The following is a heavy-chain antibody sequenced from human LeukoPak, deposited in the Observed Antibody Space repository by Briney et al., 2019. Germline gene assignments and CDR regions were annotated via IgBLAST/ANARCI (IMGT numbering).Heavy chain of an antibody. Sequence: SETLSLTCAVFGGSFSGYYWSWIRQPPGKGLEWIGEINPTGSTNYNPSLKSRVIISLDTSKKQFPLKMSSVTAADTAVYYCARGRIVGEISMDVWGQGTTATVSS. V-gene: IGHV4-34*01. CDR2: INPTGST. CDR3: ARGRIVGEISMDV. CDR1: GGSFSGYY. J-gene: IGHJ6*02. D-gene: IGHD3-10*01.